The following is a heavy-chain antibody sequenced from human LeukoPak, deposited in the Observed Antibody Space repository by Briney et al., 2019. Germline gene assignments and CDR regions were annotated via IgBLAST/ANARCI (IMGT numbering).Heavy chain of an antibody. CDR2: IKQDGSEK. CDR3: ARFQTFPARYFDY. J-gene: IGHJ4*02. CDR1: GFTFSSYW. V-gene: IGHV3-7*01. Sequence: GGSLRLFCSASGFTFSSYWMSWVRQDPGKGLEWVANIKQDGSEKYYVDSVKGRFPISRDNAKNSLYLQMNSLRAEDTAVYYCARFQTFPARYFDYWGQGTLVTVSS. D-gene: IGHD2-21*01.